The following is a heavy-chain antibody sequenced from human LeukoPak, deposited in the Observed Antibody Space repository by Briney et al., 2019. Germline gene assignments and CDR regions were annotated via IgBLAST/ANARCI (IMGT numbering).Heavy chain of an antibody. CDR3: AREDIVIVPAPRPHYYYGMDV. Sequence: PGGSLRLSCAASGFTFSSYAMHWVRQAPGKGLEWVAVISYDGSNKYYADSVKGRFTISRDNSKNTLYLQMNSLRAEDTAVYYCAREDIVIVPAPRPHYYYGMDVWGQGTTVTVSS. CDR1: GFTFSSYA. CDR2: ISYDGSNK. D-gene: IGHD2-2*01. V-gene: IGHV3-30-3*01. J-gene: IGHJ6*02.